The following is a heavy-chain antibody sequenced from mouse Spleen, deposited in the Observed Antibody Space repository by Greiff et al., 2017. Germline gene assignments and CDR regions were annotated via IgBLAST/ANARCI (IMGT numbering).Heavy chain of an antibody. V-gene: IGHV1-59*01. CDR1: GYTFTSYW. CDR3: ARGLLWPYYFDY. D-gene: IGHD2-10*01. J-gene: IGHJ2*01. CDR2: IDPSDSYT. Sequence: VQLQQPGAELVRPGTSVKLSCKASGYTFTSYWMHWVKQRPGQGLEWIGVIDPSDSYTNYNQKFKGKATLTVDTSSSTAYMQLSSLTSEDSAVYYCARGLLWPYYFDYWGQGTTLTVSS.